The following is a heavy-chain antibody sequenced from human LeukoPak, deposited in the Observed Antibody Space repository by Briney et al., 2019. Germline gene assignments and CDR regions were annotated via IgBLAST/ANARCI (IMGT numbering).Heavy chain of an antibody. Sequence: PGGSLRLSCAASGFTFSIYAMSWVRQAPGKGLQWVALIYSSGDAYTPDSVKGRFTTSRDDSENTLYLQMDSLRADDTAVYYCATGYYFGSGSYGYLDYWGQGTLVTVSS. CDR3: ATGYYFGSGSYGYLDY. CDR1: GFTFSIYA. CDR2: LIYSSGDA. J-gene: IGHJ4*02. V-gene: IGHV3-23*01. D-gene: IGHD3-10*01.